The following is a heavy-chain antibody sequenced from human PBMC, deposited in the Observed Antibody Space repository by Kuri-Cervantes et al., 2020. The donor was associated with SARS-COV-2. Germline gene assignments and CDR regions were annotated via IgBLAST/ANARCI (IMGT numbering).Heavy chain of an antibody. V-gene: IGHV3-48*03. CDR1: GFTFSSYE. J-gene: IGHJ4*02. D-gene: IGHD1-26*01. CDR2: ISSTGDTI. CDR3: TRWRVGAKT. Sequence: GESLKISCAASGFTFSSYEMNWVRQTPGKGLEWVSYISSTGDTIYYADSVKGRFTISRDNAMNSLYLQMNSLRAEDTAVYYCTRWRVGAKTWGQGTLVTVSS.